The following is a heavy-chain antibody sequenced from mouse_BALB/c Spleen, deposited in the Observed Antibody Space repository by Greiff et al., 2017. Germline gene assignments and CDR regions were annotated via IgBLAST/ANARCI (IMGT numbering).Heavy chain of an antibody. V-gene: IGHV14-3*02. J-gene: IGHJ4*01. Sequence: EVQLVESGAELVKPGASVKLSCTASGFNIKDTYMHWVKQRPEQGLEWIGRIDPANGNTKYDPKFQGKATITADTSSNTAYLQLSSLTSEDTAVYYCARGLHYAMDYWGQGTSVTVSS. CDR3: ARGLHYAMDY. D-gene: IGHD2-13*01. CDR2: IDPANGNT. CDR1: GFNIKDTY.